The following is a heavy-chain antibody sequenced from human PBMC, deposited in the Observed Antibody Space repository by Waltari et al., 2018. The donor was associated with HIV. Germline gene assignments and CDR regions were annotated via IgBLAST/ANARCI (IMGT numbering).Heavy chain of an antibody. J-gene: IGHJ3*02. CDR1: GGSFSGYY. D-gene: IGHD3-22*01. V-gene: IGHV4-34*01. CDR2: INHSGST. Sequence: QVQLQQWGAGLLKPSETLSLTCAVYGGSFSGYYWSWIRQPPGKGLEWIGEINHSGSTNDNPSRKSRVTISVDTSKNQFSLKLSAVTAADTAVYYCARPNYYDSSGYRNQAFDIWGQGTMVTVSS. CDR3: ARPNYYDSSGYRNQAFDI.